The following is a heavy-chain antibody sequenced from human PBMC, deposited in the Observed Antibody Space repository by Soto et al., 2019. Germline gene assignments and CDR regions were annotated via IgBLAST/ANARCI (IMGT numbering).Heavy chain of an antibody. CDR3: SRDQPRKSYGYGLGY. V-gene: IGHV3-21*01. J-gene: IGHJ4*02. CDR1: GFTFSSYS. D-gene: IGHD5-18*01. Sequence: EVQLVESGGGLVKPGGSLRLSCAASGFTFSSYSMNWVRQAPGKGLEWVSSISSSSSYIYYADSVKGRFTISRDNAKNPPDPQMNSPRAEDTAGYYCSRDQPRKSYGYGLGYWGQGTLVTVSS. CDR2: ISSSSSYI.